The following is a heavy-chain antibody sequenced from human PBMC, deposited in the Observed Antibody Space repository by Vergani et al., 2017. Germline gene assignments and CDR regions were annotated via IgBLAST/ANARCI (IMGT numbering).Heavy chain of an antibody. CDR2: ISSNGGST. D-gene: IGHD3/OR15-3a*01. V-gene: IGHV3-64*04. J-gene: IGHJ3*02. CDR3: AKEGRRTDFDI. CDR1: GFTFSSYA. Sequence: VQLVESGGGLVQPGGSLRLSCSASGFTFSSYAMHWVRQAPGKGLEYVSAISSNGGSTYYADSVKGRFTISRYNSKNTLYLQVNSLRAEDTAVYYCAKEGRRTDFDIWGQGTMVTVSS.